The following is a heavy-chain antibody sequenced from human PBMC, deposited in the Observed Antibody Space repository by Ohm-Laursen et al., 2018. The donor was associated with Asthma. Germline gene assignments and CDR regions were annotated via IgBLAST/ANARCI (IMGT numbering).Heavy chain of an antibody. CDR1: GYTFTGYY. CDR2: INPNSGGT. J-gene: IGHJ6*02. Sequence: ASVKVSCKSSGYTFTGYYMHWVRQAPGQGLEWMGRINPNSGGTNYAQKFQGRVTMTRDTSISTAYMELSRLRSDDTAVYYCARENIVATIWYYYGMDVWGQGTTVTVSS. V-gene: IGHV1-2*06. D-gene: IGHD5-12*01. CDR3: ARENIVATIWYYYGMDV.